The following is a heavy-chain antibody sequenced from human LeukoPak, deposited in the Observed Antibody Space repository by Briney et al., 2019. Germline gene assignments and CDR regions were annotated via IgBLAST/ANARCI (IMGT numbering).Heavy chain of an antibody. CDR3: AKSAMTGYYGGLGFDN. J-gene: IGHJ4*02. Sequence: GGSLRLSCAASGFIFSSYAVSWVRQAPGKGLEWVSAISASGDNTHYADSVKGRFTISRDNSKNTLYLQMNNLRAEDTAVYYCAKSAMTGYYGGLGFDNWGQGTLVTVSP. CDR2: ISASGDNT. CDR1: GFIFSSYA. V-gene: IGHV3-23*01. D-gene: IGHD3-9*01.